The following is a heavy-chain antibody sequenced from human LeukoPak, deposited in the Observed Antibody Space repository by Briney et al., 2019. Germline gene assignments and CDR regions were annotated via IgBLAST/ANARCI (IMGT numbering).Heavy chain of an antibody. Sequence: ASVKVSCKASRFTFTSSAVQWVRQARGQRLEWIGWIVVGSGNTNYAQKFQERVTITRDMSTSTAYMELSSLRSDDTAVYYCARDLPYSSSWESIDYWGQGTLVTVSS. V-gene: IGHV1-58*01. CDR3: ARDLPYSSSWESIDY. CDR1: RFTFTSSA. D-gene: IGHD6-13*01. CDR2: IVVGSGNT. J-gene: IGHJ4*02.